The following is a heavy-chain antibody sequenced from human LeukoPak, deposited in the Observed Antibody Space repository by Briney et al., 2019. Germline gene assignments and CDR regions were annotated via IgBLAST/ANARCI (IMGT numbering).Heavy chain of an antibody. J-gene: IGHJ4*02. CDR3: ARLSDAHRYFDY. D-gene: IGHD1-14*01. CDR2: IYYSGRT. Sequence: PSETLSLTCTVSGGSISSNSYYWVWIRQPPGKGLEWIGSIYYSGRTYYNPSLKSRVTISVDTPRNQFSLKLSSVTAADTAVYYCARLSDAHRYFDYWGQGTLVTVSS. CDR1: GGSISSNSYY. V-gene: IGHV4-39*01.